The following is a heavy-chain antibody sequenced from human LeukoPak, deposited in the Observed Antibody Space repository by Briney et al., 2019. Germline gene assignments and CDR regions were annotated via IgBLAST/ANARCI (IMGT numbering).Heavy chain of an antibody. CDR3: AKAQGGYCSSFSCYSGDYGYFQH. J-gene: IGHJ1*01. Sequence: PGRSLRLSCAASGCTFGTFAMHWVRQAPGKGLGLVATISYDERQGYYAYSVSGRYTISRDNAKNTVYFQMNSLSAQDTAVYYCAKAQGGYCSSFSCYSGDYGYFQHWGQGTLVTVSS. CDR2: ISYDERQG. CDR1: GCTFGTFA. V-gene: IGHV3-30*04. D-gene: IGHD2-2*03.